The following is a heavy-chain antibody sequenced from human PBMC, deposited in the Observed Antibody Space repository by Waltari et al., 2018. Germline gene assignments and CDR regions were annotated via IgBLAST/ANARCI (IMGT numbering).Heavy chain of an antibody. CDR2: IKEDGSDK. CDR3: ARGGGFPYGYAY. V-gene: IGHV3-7*01. D-gene: IGHD5-18*01. J-gene: IGHJ4*02. Sequence: EVQLVESGGGLVQPGGSLRLSCAASGFTLSSYWMSWVRHAPGKGLEWVANIKEDGSDKNYSDSVKGRFTISRDNAKNSLYLQMNSLRGEDTAVYYCARGGGFPYGYAYWGQGTLVTVSS. CDR1: GFTLSSYW.